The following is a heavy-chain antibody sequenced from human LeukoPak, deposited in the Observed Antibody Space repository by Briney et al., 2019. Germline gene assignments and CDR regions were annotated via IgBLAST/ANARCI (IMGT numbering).Heavy chain of an antibody. J-gene: IGHJ4*02. CDR2: MYPGDSDT. D-gene: IGHD6-13*01. CDR1: GYSFTTYW. CDR3: ARHEVAAAGSFDY. V-gene: IGHV5-51*01. Sequence: PGESLKISCKGSGYSFTTYWIGWVRQMPGKGLEWMGIMYPGDSDTRYSPSFQGQVTISADKSISTAYLQWSSLKAPDTAMYYCARHEVAAAGSFDYWGQGTLVTVSS.